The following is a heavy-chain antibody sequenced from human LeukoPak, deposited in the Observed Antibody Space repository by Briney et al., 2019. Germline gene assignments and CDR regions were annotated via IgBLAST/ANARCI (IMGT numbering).Heavy chain of an antibody. D-gene: IGHD5-18*01. CDR3: AKGVDKATLHGAFDI. V-gene: IGHV3-30*18. CDR1: GFSFSTYC. J-gene: IGHJ3*02. CDR2: ISFDGSYK. Sequence: PGGSLRLSCAASGFSFSTYCMHWVRQAPGKGLEWVGVISFDGSYKYYADSVKGRFTISRDNSKNTLYLQTNSLRTEDMAVYYCAKGVDKATLHGAFDIWGQGTMVTVSS.